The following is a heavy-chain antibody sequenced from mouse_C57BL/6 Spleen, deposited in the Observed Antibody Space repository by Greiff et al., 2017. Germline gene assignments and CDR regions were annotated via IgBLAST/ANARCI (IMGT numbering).Heavy chain of an antibody. CDR1: GYTFTDYE. CDR2: IDPETGGT. D-gene: IGHD2-10*01. Sequence: VQESGAELVRPGASVTLSRKALGYTFTDYEMHWVKQTPVHGLEWIGAIDPETGGTAYNQKFKGKAILTADKSTSTAYMELRSLTSEDSAVYYCTRGPTALSVWGTGATVTVSS. V-gene: IGHV1-15*01. J-gene: IGHJ1*03. CDR3: TRGPTALSV.